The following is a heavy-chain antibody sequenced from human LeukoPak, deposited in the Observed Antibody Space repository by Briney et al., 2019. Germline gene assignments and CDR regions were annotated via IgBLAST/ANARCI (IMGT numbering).Heavy chain of an antibody. V-gene: IGHV5-51*01. Sequence: GESLKISRKGSGYSFSNYWIGWVRQMPGKGLEWMGIIYPGDSDTRYGPSFQGQVTISADKSISTAYLQLSSLKASDTAMYYCARQGSSTPFYYMDVWGKGTTVTVSS. J-gene: IGHJ6*03. CDR2: IYPGDSDT. CDR1: GYSFSNYW. CDR3: ARQGSSTPFYYMDV. D-gene: IGHD2-2*01.